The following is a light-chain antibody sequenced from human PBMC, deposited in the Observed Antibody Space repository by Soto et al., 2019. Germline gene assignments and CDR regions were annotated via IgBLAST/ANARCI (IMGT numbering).Light chain of an antibody. J-gene: IGLJ7*01. Sequence: QSVLTQSSSASASLGSSVILTCTLSSGHGSYIIAWHQQQPGKAPRYLMKLERSGSYNKGSGVPARFSGSSSGADRYLTVSHLQAEDDANYYCETRDSNGPAVFGGGTQLTVL. CDR3: ETRDSNGPAV. CDR1: SGHGSYI. CDR2: LERSGSY. V-gene: IGLV4-60*03.